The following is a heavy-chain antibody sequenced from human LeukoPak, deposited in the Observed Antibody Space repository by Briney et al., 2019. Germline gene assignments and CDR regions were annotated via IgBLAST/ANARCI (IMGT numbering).Heavy chain of an antibody. CDR3: AKDKGYGDYTFDY. J-gene: IGHJ4*02. CDR2: RWYGGSNK. V-gene: IGHV3-30*18. D-gene: IGHD4-17*01. Sequence: PGRSLRLSCAASGFTFSSYGMNWVRQAPGKGLEWVAVRWYGGSNKYYADSVKGRFTISRDNSKNTLYLQMNSLRAEDTAVYYCAKDKGYGDYTFDYWGQGTLVTVSP. CDR1: GFTFSSYG.